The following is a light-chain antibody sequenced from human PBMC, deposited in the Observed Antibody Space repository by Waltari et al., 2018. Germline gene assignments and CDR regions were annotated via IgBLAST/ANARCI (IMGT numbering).Light chain of an antibody. CDR2: EVS. V-gene: IGLV2-8*01. J-gene: IGLJ2*01. CDR1: SSDGVGFNF. Sequence: QPALTQPPPASGSPGQSVTISCTGTSSDGVGFNFFSWYQQPPGKTPKLMIYEVSERPPGVPDRFSGSKSGNTASLTVSGLQTEDESDYYCSSDAGSMTLVFGGGTKLTVL. CDR3: SSDAGSMTLV.